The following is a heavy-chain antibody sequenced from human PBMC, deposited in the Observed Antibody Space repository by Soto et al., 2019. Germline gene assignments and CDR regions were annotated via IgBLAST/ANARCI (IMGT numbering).Heavy chain of an antibody. CDR1: GGTFSSYA. J-gene: IGHJ5*02. V-gene: IGHV1-69*12. CDR2: IIPIFGTA. Sequence: QVQLVQSGAEVKKPGSSVKVSCKASGGTFSSYAISWVRQAPGQGLEWMGGIIPIFGTANYAQKFQGRVTITADESTSTAYMELSSLRSEDTAVYYCATRRRTMVRGVPPSWFDPWGQGTLVTVSS. D-gene: IGHD3-10*01. CDR3: ATRRRTMVRGVPPSWFDP.